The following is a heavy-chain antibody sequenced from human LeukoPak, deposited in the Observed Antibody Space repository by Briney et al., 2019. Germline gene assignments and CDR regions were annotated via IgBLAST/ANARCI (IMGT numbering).Heavy chain of an antibody. CDR2: IARNGGST. V-gene: IGHV3-64*01. J-gene: IGHJ4*02. CDR1: GFNFINSA. D-gene: IGHD6-13*01. Sequence: GGSLRLSCAASGFNFINSAMHWVRQAPGKGLEYVSGIARNGGSTYYTNSVKGRFTISRDDSKNALYLQMGSLRPEDMAVYYCARGGVWQQLAVDYWGQGTLVTVSS. CDR3: ARGGVWQQLAVDY.